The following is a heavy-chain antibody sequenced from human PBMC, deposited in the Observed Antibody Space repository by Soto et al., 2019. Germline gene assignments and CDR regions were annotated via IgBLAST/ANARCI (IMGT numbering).Heavy chain of an antibody. J-gene: IGHJ3*02. D-gene: IGHD4-17*01. CDR2: INHSGST. CDR1: GGSFSGYY. CDR3: ARLGTTVTTDAFDI. V-gene: IGHV4-34*01. Sequence: PSETLSLTCAVYGGSFSGYYWSWIRQPPGKGLEWIGEINHSGSTNYNPSLKSRVTISVDTSKNQFSLKLSSVTAADTAVYYCARLGTTVTTDAFDIWGQGXMVTV.